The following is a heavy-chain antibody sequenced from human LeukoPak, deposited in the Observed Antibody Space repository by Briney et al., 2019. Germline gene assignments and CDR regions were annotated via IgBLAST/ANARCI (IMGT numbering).Heavy chain of an antibody. CDR3: ARQRWFDY. D-gene: IGHD5-24*01. J-gene: IGHJ4*02. Sequence: PSETLSLTCTVSGGSISSYYWSWIRQPPGKGLEWIGYIYYSGSTNYNPSLKSRVTISVDTSKNQFSLKLSSVTAADTAVYYCARQRWFDYWGQGTLVTVSS. V-gene: IGHV4-59*08. CDR1: GGSISSYY. CDR2: IYYSGST.